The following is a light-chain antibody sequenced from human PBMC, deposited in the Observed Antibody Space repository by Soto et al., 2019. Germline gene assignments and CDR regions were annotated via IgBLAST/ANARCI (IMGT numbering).Light chain of an antibody. CDR1: QSVSSY. J-gene: IGKJ1*01. CDR2: DAS. CDR3: QQRSNWPPWT. V-gene: IGKV3-11*01. Sequence: EIVLTQSPATLSLSPGERATLSCRASQSVSSYLAWYQQKHGQAPRLLIYDASNRATGIPGRFSGSGSGTDFTLTISSLEPEDFAVYYCQQRSNWPPWTFGQGTKVEIK.